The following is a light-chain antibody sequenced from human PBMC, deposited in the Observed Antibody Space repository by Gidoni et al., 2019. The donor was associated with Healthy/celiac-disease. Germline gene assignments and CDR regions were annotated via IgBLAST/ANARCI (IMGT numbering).Light chain of an antibody. CDR2: DAS. J-gene: IGKJ4*01. Sequence: DIQMTPSPSSLSASVGDRVTITCQASQDISNYLNCYQQKPGKAPKLLIYDASNLETGVPSRFSGSGSGTDFTFTISSLQPEDIATYYCQQYDNLPLTFGGGAKVEIK. V-gene: IGKV1-33*01. CDR3: QQYDNLPLT. CDR1: QDISNY.